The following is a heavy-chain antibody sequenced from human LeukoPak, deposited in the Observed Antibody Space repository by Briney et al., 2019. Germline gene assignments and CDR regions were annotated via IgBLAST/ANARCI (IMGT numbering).Heavy chain of an antibody. CDR2: IGSTI. Sequence: PGGSLRLSCAASGFTFSTYSVSWVRQTPGKGLEWVSYIGSTIYYADSVKGRFTISRDNAKNSLYLQMNSLRDEDTAVYYCARVKGALPYFDYWGQGTLVTVSS. CDR1: GFTFSTYS. V-gene: IGHV3-48*02. J-gene: IGHJ4*02. D-gene: IGHD3-16*01. CDR3: ARVKGALPYFDY.